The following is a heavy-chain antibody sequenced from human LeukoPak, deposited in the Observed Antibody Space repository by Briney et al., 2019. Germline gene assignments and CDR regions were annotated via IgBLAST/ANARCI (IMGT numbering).Heavy chain of an antibody. D-gene: IGHD1-26*01. CDR1: GFTFSSYS. CDR3: ASPKGGATSFDY. V-gene: IGHV3-48*01. Sequence: PGGSLRLSCAASGFTFSSYSMNWVRQAPGKGLEWVSYISSSSTIYYADSVKGRFTISRDNAKNSLYLQMNSLRAEDTAVCYCASPKGGATSFDYWGQGTLVTVSS. J-gene: IGHJ4*02. CDR2: ISSSSTI.